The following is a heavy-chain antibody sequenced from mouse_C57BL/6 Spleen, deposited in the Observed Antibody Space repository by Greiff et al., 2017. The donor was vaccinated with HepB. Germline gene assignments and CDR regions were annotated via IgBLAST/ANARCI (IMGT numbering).Heavy chain of an antibody. J-gene: IGHJ3*01. CDR2: IDPSASYT. Sequence: VQLQQSGAELVMPGASVKLSCKASGYTFTSYWMHWVKQRPGQGLEWIGEIDPSASYTNYNQKFKGKSTLTVDKSSSTANMQLSSLTSGDSAVYYWARNTRATMEAWFAYWGQGTLVSVS. CDR3: ARNTRATMEAWFAY. D-gene: IGHD2-1*01. CDR1: GYTFTSYW. V-gene: IGHV1-69*01.